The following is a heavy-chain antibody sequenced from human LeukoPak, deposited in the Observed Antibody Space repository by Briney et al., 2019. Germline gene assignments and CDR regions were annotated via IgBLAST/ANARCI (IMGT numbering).Heavy chain of an antibody. CDR2: IYHSGST. CDR1: GGSISSGGYS. V-gene: IGHV4-30-2*01. CDR3: ARAPGYYYGSGGYSWFDP. Sequence: SQTLSLTCAVSGGSISSGGYSWSWIRQPPGKGLEWIGYIYHSGSTYYNPSLKSRVTISVDRSKNQFSLKLSSVTAADTAVYYCARAPGYYYGSGGYSWFDPWGQGTLVTVSS. D-gene: IGHD3-10*01. J-gene: IGHJ5*02.